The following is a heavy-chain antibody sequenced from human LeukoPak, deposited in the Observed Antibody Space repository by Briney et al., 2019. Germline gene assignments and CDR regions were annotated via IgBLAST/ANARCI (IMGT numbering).Heavy chain of an antibody. V-gene: IGHV3-21*01. CDR2: ISSSSSYI. Sequence: PGGSLRLSCAASGFTFSSYSMNWVRQAPGKGLEWVSSISSSSSYIYYADSVKGRFTISRDNAKNSLYLQMNSLRAEDTAVYYCARDRHRSSSIDYWGQGTPVSVSS. CDR3: ARDRHRSSSIDY. J-gene: IGHJ4*02. CDR1: GFTFSSYS. D-gene: IGHD6-6*01.